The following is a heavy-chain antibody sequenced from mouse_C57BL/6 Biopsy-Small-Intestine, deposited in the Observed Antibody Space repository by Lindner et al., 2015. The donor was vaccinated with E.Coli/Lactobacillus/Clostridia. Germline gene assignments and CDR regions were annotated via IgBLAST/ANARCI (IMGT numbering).Heavy chain of an antibody. V-gene: IGHV1-82*01. D-gene: IGHD1-1*01. CDR3: VDGSSYFDY. CDR1: GYAFSSSW. CDR2: IYPGDGDT. Sequence: VQLQESGPELVKPGASVKISCKASGYAFSSSWMNWVKQRPGKGLEWIGRIYPGDGDTNYNGKFKGKATLTADKSSSTAYMQLSSLTSEDSAVYFCVDGSSYFDYWGQGTTLTVSS. J-gene: IGHJ2*01.